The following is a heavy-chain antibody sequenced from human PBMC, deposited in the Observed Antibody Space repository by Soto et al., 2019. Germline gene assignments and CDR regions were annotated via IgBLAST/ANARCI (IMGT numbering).Heavy chain of an antibody. CDR2: INPSGGST. J-gene: IGHJ4*02. V-gene: IGHV1-46*01. CDR3: ARGFGSESYYCFGY. D-gene: IGHD1-26*01. Sequence: QVQLVQSGAEVKKPGASVKISCKASGYTFTSYYIHWVRQAPGQGLEWMGIINPSGGSTSYAQKFQGGVTMTRDTSTSTVYRDLSSLRSEDTAVYYCARGFGSESYYCFGYWGQGTLVTVSS. CDR1: GYTFTSYY.